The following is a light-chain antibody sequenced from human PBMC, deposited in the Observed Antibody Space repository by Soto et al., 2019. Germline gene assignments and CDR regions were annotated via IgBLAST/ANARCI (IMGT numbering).Light chain of an antibody. J-gene: IGKJ5*01. Sequence: EIVLTQSPGTLSLSPGERATLSCRASQSVSSSCLAWYQQKPGQAPRLLIYGASSRATGIPDRFSGSGSGTDFTLTISRLEPEDFAVYYCQQYGSSPITFGHGTRLAIK. CDR1: QSVSSSC. CDR3: QQYGSSPIT. CDR2: GAS. V-gene: IGKV3-20*01.